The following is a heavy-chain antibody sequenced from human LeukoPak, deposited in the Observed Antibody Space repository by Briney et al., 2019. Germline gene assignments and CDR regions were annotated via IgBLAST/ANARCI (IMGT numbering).Heavy chain of an antibody. D-gene: IGHD3-22*01. Sequence: SETLSLTCIVSGGSISSSSSFWGWICQPPGKGLEWIGRIDYSGSTNYNPSLKSRVTISVDTSKNQFSLKLSSVTAADTAVYFCASIPYDSSGYYYFDYWGQGTLVTVSS. CDR1: GGSISSSSSF. J-gene: IGHJ4*02. CDR3: ASIPYDSSGYYYFDY. V-gene: IGHV4-39*01. CDR2: IDYSGST.